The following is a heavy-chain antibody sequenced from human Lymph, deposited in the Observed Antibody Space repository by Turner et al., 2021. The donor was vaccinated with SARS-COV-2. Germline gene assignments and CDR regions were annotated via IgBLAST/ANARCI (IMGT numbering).Heavy chain of an antibody. CDR2: IWFDGSNK. Sequence: QVQLVESGGGVVQPGRSLSRSCAAPGFTFSSYGMHWVRQAPGKGLEWVAFIWFDGSNKYYADSVKGRFTISRDNSKNTLYLQMNSLRAEDTAVYYCARDRAGSSGWYDSYFDYWGQGTLVTVSS. J-gene: IGHJ4*02. D-gene: IGHD6-19*01. CDR3: ARDRAGSSGWYDSYFDY. CDR1: GFTFSSYG. V-gene: IGHV3-33*01.